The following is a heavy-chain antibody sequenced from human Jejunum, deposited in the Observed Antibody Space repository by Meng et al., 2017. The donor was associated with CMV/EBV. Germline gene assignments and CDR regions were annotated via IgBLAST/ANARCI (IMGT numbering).Heavy chain of an antibody. V-gene: IGHV1-69*05. D-gene: IGHD1-26*01. J-gene: IGHJ5*02. Sequence: YAIGWVRQAPGQGLEWMENPVPLFATTTYAQNFQGRVTITTDESTSTAYMELSSLRSDDTAVYYCVGFDALVGVPRQEDNRFDPWGQGTLVTVSS. CDR1: YA. CDR3: VGFDALVGVPRQEDNRFDP. CDR2: PVPLFATT.